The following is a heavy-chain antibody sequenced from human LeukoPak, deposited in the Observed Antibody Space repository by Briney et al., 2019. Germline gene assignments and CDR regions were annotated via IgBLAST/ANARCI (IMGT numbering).Heavy chain of an antibody. D-gene: IGHD3-9*01. Sequence: GESLKISCKGSGYSFTSYWIGWVRQMPGKGLEWMGIIYPGDSDTRYSPSFQGRVTISADKSISTAYLQWSSLKASDTAMYYCARIGYDILTGYPYYYYYYMDVWGKGTTVTVSS. CDR3: ARIGYDILTGYPYYYYYYMDV. CDR2: IYPGDSDT. CDR1: GYSFTSYW. V-gene: IGHV5-51*01. J-gene: IGHJ6*03.